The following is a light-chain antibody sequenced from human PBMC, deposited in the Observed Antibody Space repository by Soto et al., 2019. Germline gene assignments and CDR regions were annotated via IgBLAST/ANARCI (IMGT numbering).Light chain of an antibody. CDR3: QQRSNWPPGT. Sequence: EIVLTQSPGTLSLFPGERATLSCRASQSVSSRNLAWYRQKPGQAPSLLIYGAFNRANGIPDRFSVSGSGTDFTLTISSLEAEDFAVYYCQQRSNWPPGTFGQGTKVEIK. V-gene: IGKV3-11*01. J-gene: IGKJ1*01. CDR2: GAF. CDR1: QSVSSRN.